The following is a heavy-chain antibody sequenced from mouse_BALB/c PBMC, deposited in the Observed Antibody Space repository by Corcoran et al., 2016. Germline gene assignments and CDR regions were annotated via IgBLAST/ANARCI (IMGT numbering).Heavy chain of an antibody. V-gene: IGHV9-3-1*01. CDR1: GYTFTHYG. CDR3: AREPYAMDY. Sequence: QIQFVQSGPELKKPGETVKISCKASGYTFTHYGMNWVKQAPGKGLKWMGWINTYTGEPTYADDFKGRFAFSLETSASTAYLQINNLKNEDTATYFCAREPYAMDYWGQGTSVTVSS. J-gene: IGHJ4*01. CDR2: INTYTGEP. D-gene: IGHD6-1*01.